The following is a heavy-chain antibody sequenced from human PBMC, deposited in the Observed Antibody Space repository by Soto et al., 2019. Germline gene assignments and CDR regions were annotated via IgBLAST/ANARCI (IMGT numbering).Heavy chain of an antibody. Sequence: QMHLQESGPGLVKPSETLSLTCTVSGGSISSSYWSWIRQPPGKGLEWLAYIYDDGSANYNPSLKSRATISLDMSKNQFPLKLTSVTAADTAVYYCARDKYCSGGSCRKNWFDPWGQGTLVTVSS. CDR1: GGSISSSY. V-gene: IGHV4-59*01. J-gene: IGHJ5*02. CDR2: IYDDGSA. D-gene: IGHD2-15*01. CDR3: ARDKYCSGGSCRKNWFDP.